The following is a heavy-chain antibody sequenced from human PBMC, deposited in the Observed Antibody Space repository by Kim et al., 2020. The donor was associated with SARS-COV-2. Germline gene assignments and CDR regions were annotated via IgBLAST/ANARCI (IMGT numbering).Heavy chain of an antibody. J-gene: IGHJ2*01. D-gene: IGHD3-10*01. CDR3: ARDYYGSGSYGGIWYFDL. V-gene: IGHV4-31*03. Sequence: SETLSLTCTVSGGSISSGGYYWSWIRQHPGKGLEWIGYIYYSGSTYYNRSLKSRVTISVDTSRNQFSLKLSSVTAADTAVYYCARDYYGSGSYGGIWYFDLWGRGTLVTVSS. CDR1: GGSISSGGYY. CDR2: IYYSGST.